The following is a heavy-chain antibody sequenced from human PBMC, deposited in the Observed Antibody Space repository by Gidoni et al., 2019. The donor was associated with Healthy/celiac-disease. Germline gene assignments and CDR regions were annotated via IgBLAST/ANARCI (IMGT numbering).Heavy chain of an antibody. CDR2: IYYSGST. V-gene: IGHV4-30-4*01. Sequence: QVQLQESGPGLVKPSQTLSLTCTVSGGSISRGDYYWSWIRQPPGKGLEWIGYIYYSGSTYYNPSLKGRVTISVDTSKNQFSLKLSSVTAADTAVYYCARAIYGSGSYDYFDYWGQGTLVTVSS. CDR1: GGSISRGDYY. J-gene: IGHJ4*02. D-gene: IGHD3-10*01. CDR3: ARAIYGSGSYDYFDY.